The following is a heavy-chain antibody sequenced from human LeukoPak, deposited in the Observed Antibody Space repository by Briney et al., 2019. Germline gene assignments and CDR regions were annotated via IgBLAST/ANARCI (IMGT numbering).Heavy chain of an antibody. CDR3: TRGMRYFDPDY. Sequence: PSETLSLTCTVSGGSISTYHWSWIRQPPGKGLEWIGYIYDSVTTNYNPSLKSRVTISADTSKNPFSLNLRSVTAADTAVYYCTRGMRYFDPDYWGQGTLVTVSS. J-gene: IGHJ4*02. CDR2: IYDSVTT. V-gene: IGHV4-59*01. CDR1: GGSISTYH. D-gene: IGHD3-9*01.